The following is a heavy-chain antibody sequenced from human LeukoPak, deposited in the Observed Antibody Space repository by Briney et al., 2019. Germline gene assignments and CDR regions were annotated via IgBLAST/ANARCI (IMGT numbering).Heavy chain of an antibody. CDR2: ISSDGSNK. V-gene: IGHV3-30*18. J-gene: IGHJ4*02. CDR1: GFIFSSYG. D-gene: IGHD6-19*01. CDR3: AKDGVFRQWLGGWQDY. Sequence: GGSLRLSCSASGFIFSSYGMHWVCQAPGKGLEWVAAISSDGSNKYYADSVKGRLTISRDNSKNTLYLEMNSLRAEDTAVYFCAKDGVFRQWLGGWQDYWGQGTLVTVSS.